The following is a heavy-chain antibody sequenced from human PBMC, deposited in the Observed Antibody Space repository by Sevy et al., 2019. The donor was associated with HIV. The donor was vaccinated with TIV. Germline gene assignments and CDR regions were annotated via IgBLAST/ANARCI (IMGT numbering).Heavy chain of an antibody. J-gene: IGHJ4*02. V-gene: IGHV1-69*13. CDR1: GGTFSSYA. Sequence: ASVKVSCKASGGTFSSYAISWVRQAPGQGLEWMGGIIPIFGTANYAQKFQGRVTITADESTSTANMELSSLRSEDTAVDYCARGQQLLVSLFDYWGQGTLVTVSS. CDR2: IIPIFGTA. D-gene: IGHD6-13*01. CDR3: ARGQQLLVSLFDY.